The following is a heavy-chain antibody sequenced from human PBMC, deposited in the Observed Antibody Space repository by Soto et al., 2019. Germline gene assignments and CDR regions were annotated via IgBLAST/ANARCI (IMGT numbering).Heavy chain of an antibody. CDR2: INHSGST. CDR3: ARRGSGYDYNYYYYMDV. Sequence: SETLSLTCAVYGGSFSSFYWNWIRQPPGKGLEWIGEINHSGSTNYNPSLKSRVTISVDTSKNQFSLKLSSVTAADTAVYYCARRGSGYDYNYYYYMDVWGKGTTVTVSS. V-gene: IGHV4-34*01. J-gene: IGHJ6*03. CDR1: GGSFSSFY. D-gene: IGHD5-12*01.